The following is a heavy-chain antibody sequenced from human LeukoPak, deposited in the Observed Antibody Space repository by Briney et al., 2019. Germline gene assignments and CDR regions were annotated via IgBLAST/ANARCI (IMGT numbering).Heavy chain of an antibody. D-gene: IGHD6-25*01. Sequence: SETLSLTCTVSGGSISNYYWSWLRQSPGKGLEWIGYIYYTGSTNYNPSLKSRVSISVDTSKNQFPLKVNSVTTADTAVYYCARSGEAASPRHWFDPWGQGTLVIVSS. V-gene: IGHV4-59*01. CDR3: ARSGEAASPRHWFDP. CDR1: GGSISNYY. CDR2: IYYTGST. J-gene: IGHJ5*02.